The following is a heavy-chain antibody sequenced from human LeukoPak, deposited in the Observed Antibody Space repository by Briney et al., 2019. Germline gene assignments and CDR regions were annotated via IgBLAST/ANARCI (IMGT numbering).Heavy chain of an antibody. CDR2: IYFDDNT. CDR1: GGSIGSSSYY. D-gene: IGHD4-17*01. V-gene: IGHV4-39*07. Sequence: SETLSLTCTVSGGSIGSSSYYWGWIRQSPGKGLEWIGTIYFDDNTFQNPSLKSRVTMSLDTSKNQFSLKLSSVTAADTAVYFCARGTYGYYMDVWGKGTTVTVSS. CDR3: ARGTYGYYMDV. J-gene: IGHJ6*03.